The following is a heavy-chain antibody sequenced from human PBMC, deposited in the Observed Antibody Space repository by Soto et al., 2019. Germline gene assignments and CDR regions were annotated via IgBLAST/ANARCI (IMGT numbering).Heavy chain of an antibody. CDR2: ISGSGGSR. CDR3: AKAGYCTNGVCYLYYFDY. CDR1: GFTFSSYA. D-gene: IGHD2-8*01. V-gene: IGHV3-23*01. J-gene: IGHJ4*02. Sequence: EVQLLESGGGLVQPGGSLRLSCAASGFTFSSYAMSWVRQAPGKGLEWVSVISGSGGSRYYADSVKGRFTISRDNSKNKLYLQMNSLRAEDTAVYYCAKAGYCTNGVCYLYYFDYWGQGTLVTVSS.